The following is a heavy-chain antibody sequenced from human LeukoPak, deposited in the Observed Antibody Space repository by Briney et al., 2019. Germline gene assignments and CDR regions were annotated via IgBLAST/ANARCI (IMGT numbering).Heavy chain of an antibody. V-gene: IGHV3-53*01. D-gene: IGHD3-16*01. J-gene: IGHJ4*02. CDR1: GFTFSSNY. CDR2: IYSGGST. Sequence: PGGSLRLSCAASGFTFSSNYMSWVRQAPGKGLEWVSVIYSGGSTYYADSVKGRFTISRDNSKNTLYLQMNSLRAEDTAVYYCARDRARGEFDYWGQGTLVTVSS. CDR3: ARDRARGEFDY.